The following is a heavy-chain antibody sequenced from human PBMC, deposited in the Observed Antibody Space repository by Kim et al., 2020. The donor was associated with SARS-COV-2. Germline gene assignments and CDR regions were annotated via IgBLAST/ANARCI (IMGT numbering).Heavy chain of an antibody. J-gene: IGHJ6*02. CDR3: ARDCSSTSCYAGMVGYYYYGMDV. Sequence: GGSLRLSCAASGFTFSSYWMSWVRQAPGKGLEWVANIKQDGSEKYYVDSVKGRFTISRDNAKNSLYLQMNSLRAEDTAVYYCARDCSSTSCYAGMVGYYYYGMDVWGQGTTVTVSS. CDR1: GFTFSSYW. D-gene: IGHD2-2*01. V-gene: IGHV3-7*01. CDR2: IKQDGSEK.